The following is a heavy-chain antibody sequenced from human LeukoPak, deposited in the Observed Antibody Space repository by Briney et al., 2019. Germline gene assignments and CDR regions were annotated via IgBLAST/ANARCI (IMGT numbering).Heavy chain of an antibody. CDR2: IYPGDSDT. J-gene: IGHJ4*02. Sequence: GESLKISCKGSGYTFTSYWIAWVRQMPGKGLEWMGIIYPGDSDTKYNQSFQGQVTISADKSISTAYLQWSSLKASDTAMYYCARRDSSGWYYFDYWGQGTLVTVSS. D-gene: IGHD6-19*01. V-gene: IGHV5-51*01. CDR3: ARRDSSGWYYFDY. CDR1: GYTFTSYW.